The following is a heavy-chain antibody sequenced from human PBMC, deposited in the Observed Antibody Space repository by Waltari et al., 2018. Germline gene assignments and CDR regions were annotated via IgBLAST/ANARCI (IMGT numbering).Heavy chain of an antibody. J-gene: IGHJ6*02. CDR3: ARQEAYSYSNIVDGMDV. Sequence: QLAQPVAELMKAGEPLKALFKVHGNGACIFRFAWVRQMPGKGLQWMGIIYPGDSYTKYSPSFEGQVTISADKSISTAYLQWSSLKASDTAMYYCARQEAYSYSNIVDGMDVWGQGTTVTVSS. V-gene: IGHV5-51*01. CDR2: IYPGDSYT. D-gene: IGHD5-18*01. CDR1: GNGACIFR.